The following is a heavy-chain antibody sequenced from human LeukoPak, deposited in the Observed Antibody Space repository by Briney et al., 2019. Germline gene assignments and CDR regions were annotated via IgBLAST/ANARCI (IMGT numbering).Heavy chain of an antibody. CDR2: ISKTGTSV. J-gene: IGHJ4*02. CDR1: GLNFSVYY. V-gene: IGHV3-11*01. Sequence: GGSLRLSCITSGLNFSVYYMTWIRQAPGNGLGAPGNGLEWLSHISKTGTSVYYADSVRGRFPISRDNAKNSLYLHMNNLRAEDTAVYYCVAGVALDYWGQGALVTVSS. CDR3: VAGVALDY. D-gene: IGHD3-3*01.